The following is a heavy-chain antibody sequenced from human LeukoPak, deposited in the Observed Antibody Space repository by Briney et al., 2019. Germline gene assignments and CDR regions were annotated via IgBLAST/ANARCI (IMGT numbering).Heavy chain of an antibody. J-gene: IGHJ4*02. D-gene: IGHD3-10*01. CDR1: GYTFTGYY. Sequence: ASVKLSCKASGYTFTGYYMHWVRQAPGQGLEWMGWINPNSGGTNYAQKFQGRVTMTRDTSISTAYIELSRLRSDDTAVYYCARVKEGSGSLDYWGQGALVTVSS. CDR2: INPNSGGT. CDR3: ARVKEGSGSLDY. V-gene: IGHV1-2*02.